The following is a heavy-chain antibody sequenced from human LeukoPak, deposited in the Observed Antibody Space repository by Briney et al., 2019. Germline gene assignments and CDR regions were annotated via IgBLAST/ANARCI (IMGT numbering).Heavy chain of an antibody. J-gene: IGHJ5*02. CDR1: GGSISSYY. Sequence: PSETLSLTCTVSGGSISSYYWGWLRQPPGKGLEWLGSIYYSGSTYYNPSLKSRVTISVDTSKNQFSPKLSSVIAADTAVYYCARRGGYCSSTSCSNWFDPWGQGTLVTVSS. V-gene: IGHV4-39*01. CDR2: IYYSGST. CDR3: ARRGGYCSSTSCSNWFDP. D-gene: IGHD2-2*01.